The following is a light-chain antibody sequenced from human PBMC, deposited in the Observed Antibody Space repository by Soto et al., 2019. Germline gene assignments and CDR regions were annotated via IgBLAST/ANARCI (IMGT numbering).Light chain of an antibody. CDR1: QRVSNNY. V-gene: IGKV3D-20*02. CDR3: QQRSNWT. CDR2: GAS. Sequence: EIVLTQSPGTLSLSPGERATPSCRASQRVSNNYLAWYQQKPGQAPRLLIYGASNRATGIPDRFSGSGSGTDFTLTISRLEPEDFAVYYCQQRSNWTFGQGTKVDIK. J-gene: IGKJ1*01.